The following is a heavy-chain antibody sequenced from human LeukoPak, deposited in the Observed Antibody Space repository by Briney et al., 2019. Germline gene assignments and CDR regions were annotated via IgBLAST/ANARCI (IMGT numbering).Heavy chain of an antibody. CDR3: AQAKRDRSGSYYPAYYYYYGMDV. CDR1: GDSISSYY. CDR2: IYYSGST. Sequence: KSSETLSLTCTVSGDSISSYYWSWIRQPPGKGLEWIGYIYYSGSTSYNPSLKSRVTISVDTSKNQFSLKLSSVTAADTAVYYCAQAKRDRSGSYYPAYYYYYGMDVWGQGTTVTVSS. V-gene: IGHV4-59*12. D-gene: IGHD3-10*01. J-gene: IGHJ6*02.